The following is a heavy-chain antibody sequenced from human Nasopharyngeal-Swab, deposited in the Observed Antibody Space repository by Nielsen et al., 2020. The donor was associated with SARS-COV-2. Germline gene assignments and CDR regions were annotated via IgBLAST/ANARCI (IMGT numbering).Heavy chain of an antibody. V-gene: IGHV3-64*01. D-gene: IGHD2-21*01. J-gene: IGHJ4*02. CDR2: ISSDGRST. Sequence: GESLKISCAASGFIFSGYAMYWVRQAPGKGLEYVSLISSDGRSTYYANSMKGKFTVSRDNSKNTLYLQMGSLRAEDMAVYYCARERCGGDCYSDYWGQGTLVTVSS. CDR3: ARERCGGDCYSDY. CDR1: GFIFSGYA.